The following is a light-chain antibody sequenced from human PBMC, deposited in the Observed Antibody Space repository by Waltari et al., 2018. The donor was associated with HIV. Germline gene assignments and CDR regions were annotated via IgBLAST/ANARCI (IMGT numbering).Light chain of an antibody. CDR2: SAS. CDR1: QAFSPW. CDR3: QRANTSPS. J-gene: IGKJ4*01. Sequence: DIQMTQSPSSVSASVGDTVTITCRASQAFSPWIAWYQHKPGRAPKLLIYSASTLHSGVPSKFSGSGSGPDFTLTISNLQPEDFATYYCQRANTSPSFGGGTKVEIK. V-gene: IGKV1-12*02.